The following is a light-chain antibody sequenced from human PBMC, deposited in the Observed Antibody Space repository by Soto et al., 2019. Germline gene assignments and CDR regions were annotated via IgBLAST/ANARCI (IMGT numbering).Light chain of an antibody. Sequence: DIQMTQSPSTLSASFGDGVTITCRASQRISTWLAWYQQKPGKAPKLLIYDGSTLESGVPSRFSGSGSGTEFTLTISSLQPDDFATYYCQQYNTFSTFGQGTKVDIK. J-gene: IGKJ1*01. CDR2: DGS. CDR3: QQYNTFST. V-gene: IGKV1-5*01. CDR1: QRISTW.